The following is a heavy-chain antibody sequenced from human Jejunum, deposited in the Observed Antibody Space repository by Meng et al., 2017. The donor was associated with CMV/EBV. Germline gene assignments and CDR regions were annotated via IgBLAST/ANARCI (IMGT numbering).Heavy chain of an antibody. D-gene: IGHD6-19*01. CDR3: ANTVVAGFGGVDY. V-gene: IGHV3-7*01. CDR1: GFTFRRYW. J-gene: IGHJ4*02. Sequence: ASGFTFRRYWVSWVRQTPGKGLEWVANINQDGSEKYYVDSVKGRFTISRDNAKNSLYLQMNSLGAEDSALYYCANTVVAGFGGVDYWGQGTLVTVSS. CDR2: INQDGSEK.